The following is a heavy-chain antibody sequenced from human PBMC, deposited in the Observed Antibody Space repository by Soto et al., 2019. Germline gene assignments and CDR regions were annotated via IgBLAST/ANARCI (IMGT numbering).Heavy chain of an antibody. J-gene: IGHJ5*02. V-gene: IGHV4-59*08. D-gene: IGHD3-10*01. CDR3: ARGLVRGVIRKYNWFDP. CDR2: IYYSGST. Sequence: TLSLTCTVSGGSISSYYWSWIRHPPGKGLEWIGYIYYSGSTNYSPSLKSRVTISVDTSKNQFFLKLSSVTAADTAVYYCARGLVRGVIRKYNWFDPWGQGTLVTVSS. CDR1: GGSISSYY.